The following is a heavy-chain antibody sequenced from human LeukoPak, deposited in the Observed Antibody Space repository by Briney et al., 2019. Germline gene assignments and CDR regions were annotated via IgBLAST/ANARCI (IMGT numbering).Heavy chain of an antibody. CDR3: ARDSITPFGYYYGMDV. D-gene: IGHD3-3*01. CDR1: GGSMSSGGYY. V-gene: IGHV4-31*03. Sequence: PSETLSLTCTVSGGSMSSGGYYWSWIRQHPGKGLEWIGYIYYSGSTYYNPSLKSRVTISVDTSKNQFSPKLSSVTAADTAVYYCARDSITPFGYYYGMDVWGQGTTVTVSS. CDR2: IYYSGST. J-gene: IGHJ6*02.